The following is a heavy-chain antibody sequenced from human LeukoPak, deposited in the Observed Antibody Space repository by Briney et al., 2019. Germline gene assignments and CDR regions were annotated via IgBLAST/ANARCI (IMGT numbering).Heavy chain of an antibody. CDR1: GYTFTGYY. J-gene: IGHJ5*02. Sequence: ASVKVSCKASGYTFTGYYMHWVRQAPGQGLEWMGWINPNSGGTNYAQKFQGRVTMTRNSSINTAYMELSSLRSEDTAVYYCARGPYSFDPWGQGTLVTVSS. V-gene: IGHV1-2*02. CDR2: INPNSGGT. CDR3: ARGPYSFDP. D-gene: IGHD4-11*01.